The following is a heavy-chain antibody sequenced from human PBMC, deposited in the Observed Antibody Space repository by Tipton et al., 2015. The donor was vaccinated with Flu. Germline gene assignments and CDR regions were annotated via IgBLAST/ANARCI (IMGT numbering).Heavy chain of an antibody. CDR3: ARASRYILTGYRYYYGMDV. D-gene: IGHD3-9*01. CDR2: INHSGST. Sequence: TLSLTCAVYGGSFSGYYWSWIRQPPGKGLEWIGEINHSGSTNYNPSLKSRVTISVDTSKNQFSLKLSSVTAADTAVYYCARASRYILTGYRYYYGMDVWGQGTTVTVSS. CDR1: GGSFSGYY. V-gene: IGHV4-34*01. J-gene: IGHJ6*02.